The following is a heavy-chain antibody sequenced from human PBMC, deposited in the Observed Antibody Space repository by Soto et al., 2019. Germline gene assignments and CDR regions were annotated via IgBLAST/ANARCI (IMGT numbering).Heavy chain of an antibody. V-gene: IGHV3-15*07. CDR1: GFTFTNAW. CDR3: ATVAYCSRTSCYASNDYYGMDV. J-gene: IGHJ6*02. D-gene: IGHD2-2*01. CDR2: IKSKTDGGTT. Sequence: EVQLVESGGGFVEPGGSLRLSCAASGFTFTNAWMNWVRQAPGKGLEWVGRIKSKTDGGTTDYAAPVKGRFTILRDNTKNTLYLQMNSMKTEDTAVYYCATVAYCSRTSCYASNDYYGMDVWGQGTTVTVSS.